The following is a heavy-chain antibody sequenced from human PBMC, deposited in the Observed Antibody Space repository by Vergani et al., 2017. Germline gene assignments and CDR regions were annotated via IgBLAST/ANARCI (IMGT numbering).Heavy chain of an antibody. J-gene: IGHJ4*02. D-gene: IGHD6-13*01. CDR2: IYYSGST. V-gene: IGHV4-59*01. CDR1: GGSISSYY. Sequence: QLQLQESGPGLVKPSQTLSLTCTVSGGSISSYYWSWIRQPPGKGLEWIGYIYYSGSTNYNPSLKSRVTISVDTSKNQFSLKLSSVTAADTAVYYCARGSRYSSSWYVVDYWGQGTLVTVSS. CDR3: ARGSRYSSSWYVVDY.